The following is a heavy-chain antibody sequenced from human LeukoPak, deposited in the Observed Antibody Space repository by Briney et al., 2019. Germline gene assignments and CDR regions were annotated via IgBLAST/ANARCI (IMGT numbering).Heavy chain of an antibody. V-gene: IGHV4-34*01. CDR3: ARVSVVVTAIIDY. D-gene: IGHD2-21*02. Sequence: SETLSLTCAVYGGSFSGYYWSWIRQPPGKGLEWIGEINHSGSTNYNPPLKSRVTISVDTSKNQFSLKLSSVTAADTAVYYCARVSVVVTAIIDYWGQGTLVTVS. CDR2: INHSGST. J-gene: IGHJ4*02. CDR1: GGSFSGYY.